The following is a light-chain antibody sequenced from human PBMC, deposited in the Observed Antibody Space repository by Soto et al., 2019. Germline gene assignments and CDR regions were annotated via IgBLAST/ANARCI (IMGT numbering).Light chain of an antibody. V-gene: IGLV1-40*01. J-gene: IGLJ2*01. Sequence: QSVLTQPPSVSGAPGQRVTISCTGSSSNIGAGYDIHWYRQLPGTAPKLLIYGNDNRPSGVPDRFSGSKSGTSASLAITGLQAEDEADYYCQSYDSSLSGSVFGGGTQLTVL. CDR2: GND. CDR3: QSYDSSLSGSV. CDR1: SSNIGAGYD.